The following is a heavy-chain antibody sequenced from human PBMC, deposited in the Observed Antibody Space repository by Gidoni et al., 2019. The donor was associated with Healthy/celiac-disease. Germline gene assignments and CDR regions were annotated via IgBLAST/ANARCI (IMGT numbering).Heavy chain of an antibody. V-gene: IGHV4-30-2*01. CDR3: ARGVYGDYAT. Sequence: QLQLQESGSGLVKPSQTLSLTCAFSGGSISSGGYSWIWIRQPPGKGLEWIGYIYHSGSTYYNPSLKSRVTISVDRSKNQFSMKLSSVTAADTAVYYCARGVYGDYATWGQGTLVTVSS. D-gene: IGHD4-17*01. J-gene: IGHJ5*02. CDR1: GGSISSGGYS. CDR2: IYHSGST.